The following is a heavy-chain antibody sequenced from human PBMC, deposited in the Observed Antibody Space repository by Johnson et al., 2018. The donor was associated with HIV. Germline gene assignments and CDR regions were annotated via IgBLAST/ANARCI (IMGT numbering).Heavy chain of an antibody. Sequence: QVQLVESGGGLVKPGGSLRLSCAASGFTFSDYYMSWIRQAPGKGLEWVSYISSSGSTIYSADYVKGRFTISRDNAKNSLYLQMNSLRAEDTAVHYCVSALQRWLQWDAFDIWGQGTMVTVSS. CDR1: GFTFSDYY. D-gene: IGHD5-24*01. CDR2: ISSSGSTI. CDR3: VSALQRWLQWDAFDI. J-gene: IGHJ3*02. V-gene: IGHV3-11*04.